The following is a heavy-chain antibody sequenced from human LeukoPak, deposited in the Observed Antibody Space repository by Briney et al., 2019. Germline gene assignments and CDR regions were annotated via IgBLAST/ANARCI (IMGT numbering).Heavy chain of an antibody. D-gene: IGHD3-22*01. V-gene: IGHV1-24*01. CDR3: ATYHSDSSGYEDY. CDR2: FDPEDGET. CDR1: GYTLTELS. J-gene: IGHJ4*02. Sequence: ASVKVSCKVSGYTLTELSMHWVRQAPGKGLEWMGGFDPEDGETIYAQKFQGRFTMTKDTSTSTVYMELSGLRSEDTAVYYCATYHSDSSGYEDYWGQGTLVTVSS.